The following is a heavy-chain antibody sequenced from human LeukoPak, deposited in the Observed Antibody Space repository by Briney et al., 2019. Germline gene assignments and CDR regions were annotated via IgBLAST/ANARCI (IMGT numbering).Heavy chain of an antibody. Sequence: SETLSLTCAVYGGSFSGYYWSWIRQPPGKGLEWIGEINHSGSTNYNPSLKGRVTISVDTSKNQFSLKLSSVTAADTAVYYCARRGGSYSPPFDYWGQGTLVTVSS. CDR2: INHSGST. D-gene: IGHD1-26*01. V-gene: IGHV4-34*01. J-gene: IGHJ4*02. CDR3: ARRGGSYSPPFDY. CDR1: GGSFSGYY.